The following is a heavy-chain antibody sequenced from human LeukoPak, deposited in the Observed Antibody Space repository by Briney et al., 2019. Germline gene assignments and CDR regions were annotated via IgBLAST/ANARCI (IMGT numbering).Heavy chain of an antibody. V-gene: IGHV1-46*01. J-gene: IGHJ4*02. CDR1: GYTFTGYY. Sequence: ASVKVSCKASGYTFTGYYMHWVRQAPGQGLEWMGIINPSGGSTSYAQKFQGRVTMTRDTSTSTVCMELSSLRSEDTAVYYCARVDWLLLGYFDYWGQGTLVTVSS. D-gene: IGHD3/OR15-3a*01. CDR2: INPSGGST. CDR3: ARVDWLLLGYFDY.